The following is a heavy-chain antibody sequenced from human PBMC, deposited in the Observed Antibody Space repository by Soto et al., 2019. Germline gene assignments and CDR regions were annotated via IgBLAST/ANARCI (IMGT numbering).Heavy chain of an antibody. CDR3: VAKLGSCTGGSCNWYFDL. Sequence: QVQLQQWGAGLLKPSETLSLTCAVYGGSFSGFYWSWIRQPPGKGLEWIGEINHSGSTNYNPSLKSRVTISADTSKNQFSLQLSSVTAADTAVYYCVAKLGSCTGGSCNWYFDLCGRGTLVTVSS. V-gene: IGHV4-34*01. CDR2: INHSGST. CDR1: GGSFSGFY. J-gene: IGHJ2*01. D-gene: IGHD2-15*01.